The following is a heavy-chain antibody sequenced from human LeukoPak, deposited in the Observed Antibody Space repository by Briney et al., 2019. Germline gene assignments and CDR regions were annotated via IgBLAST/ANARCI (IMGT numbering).Heavy chain of an antibody. CDR2: MNPNSGNT. V-gene: IGHV1-8*02. J-gene: IGHJ4*02. CDR1: GYTFTTYD. D-gene: IGHD2-2*01. CDR3: ARGVARADRSGYCSSTSCPRPYYFDY. Sequence: GASVKVSCKASGYTFTTYDINWVRQATGQGLEWMGWMNPNSGNTGYAQKFQGRVTMTRNTSISTAYMELSSLRSEDTAVYYCARGVARADRSGYCSSTSCPRPYYFDYWGQGTLVTVSS.